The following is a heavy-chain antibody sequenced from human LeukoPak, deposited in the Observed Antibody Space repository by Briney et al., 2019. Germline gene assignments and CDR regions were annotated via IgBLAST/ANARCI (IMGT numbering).Heavy chain of an antibody. CDR3: ARGQQLVGGAFDI. V-gene: IGHV3-7*01. CDR2: IKQDGSEK. D-gene: IGHD6-13*01. Sequence: ETLSLTCTVSGGSISSYYWSWVRQAPGKGLEWVANIKQDGSEKYYVDSVKGRFTISRDNAKNSLYLQMNSLRAEDTAVYYCARGQQLVGGAFDIWGQGTMVTVSS. J-gene: IGHJ3*02. CDR1: GGSISSYY.